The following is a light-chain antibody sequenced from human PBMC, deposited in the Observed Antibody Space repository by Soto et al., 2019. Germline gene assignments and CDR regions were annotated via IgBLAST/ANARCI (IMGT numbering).Light chain of an antibody. V-gene: IGLV2-14*01. CDR2: EVT. J-gene: IGLJ1*01. CDR3: SSYAGSSPLYV. CDR1: SSDVGGYKF. Sequence: QSVLTRPASVSGSPGQSITISCTGTSSDVGGYKFVSWYQQHPGKVPKLLIYEVTNRPSGVSNRFSGSKSGNTASLTISGLQAEDEADYYCSSYAGSSPLYVFGTGTKVTVL.